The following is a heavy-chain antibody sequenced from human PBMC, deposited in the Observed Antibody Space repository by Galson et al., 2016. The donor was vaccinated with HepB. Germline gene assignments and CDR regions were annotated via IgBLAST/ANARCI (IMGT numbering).Heavy chain of an antibody. J-gene: IGHJ6*02. CDR1: GFTFNTYG. CDR3: ARDDYFGSGSYHYSGMDV. CDR2: LYYDATNK. Sequence: SLRLSCAASGFTFNTYGMHWVRQAPGKGLEWVALLYYDATNKHYADSVNGRFTISRDNSKDTLYLQMNSLRAGDTAVYYCARDDYFGSGSYHYSGMDVWGQGTTVTVSS. V-gene: IGHV3-33*01. D-gene: IGHD3-10*01.